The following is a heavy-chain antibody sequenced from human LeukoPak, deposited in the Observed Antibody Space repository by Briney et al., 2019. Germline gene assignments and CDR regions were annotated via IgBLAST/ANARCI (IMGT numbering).Heavy chain of an antibody. V-gene: IGHV3-23*01. CDR2: ISGSGGST. CDR3: AKGMSSGWYAEGQFDY. J-gene: IGHJ4*02. Sequence: GGSLRPSCAASGFTFSSHAMSWVRQAPGKGLEWVSAISGSGGSTYYADSVKGRFTISRDNSKNTLYLQMNSLRAEDTAVYYCAKGMSSGWYAEGQFDYWGQGTLVTVSS. CDR1: GFTFSSHA. D-gene: IGHD6-19*01.